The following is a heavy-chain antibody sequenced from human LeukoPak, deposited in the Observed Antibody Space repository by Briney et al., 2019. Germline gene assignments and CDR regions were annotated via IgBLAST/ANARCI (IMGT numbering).Heavy chain of an antibody. Sequence: SETLSLTCTVSGGSISSGSYYWSWIRQPAGKGLEWIGRIYTSGSTNYNPSLKSRVTISVDTPKNQFSLKLSSVTAADTAVYYCAKNLAYYDILTGYYPTNFDYWGQGTLVTVSS. D-gene: IGHD3-9*01. V-gene: IGHV4-61*02. CDR1: GGSISSGSYY. CDR3: AKNLAYYDILTGYYPTNFDY. CDR2: IYTSGST. J-gene: IGHJ4*02.